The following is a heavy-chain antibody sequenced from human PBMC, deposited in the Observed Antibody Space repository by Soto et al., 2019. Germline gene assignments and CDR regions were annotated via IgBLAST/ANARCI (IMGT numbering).Heavy chain of an antibody. D-gene: IGHD1-26*01. CDR1: GFTFSGYG. Sequence: QVQLVESGGGVVQPGRSLRLSCAASGFTFSGYGMHWVRQAPGKGLEWVAVTRHDGSNTYYADSVRGRFTISRDNSNKMLYLQMNSLRAEDTAVYYCARDEVGTTTYFGYFDYWGQGTLVTVSS. J-gene: IGHJ4*02. V-gene: IGHV3-33*01. CDR3: ARDEVGTTTYFGYFDY. CDR2: TRHDGSNT.